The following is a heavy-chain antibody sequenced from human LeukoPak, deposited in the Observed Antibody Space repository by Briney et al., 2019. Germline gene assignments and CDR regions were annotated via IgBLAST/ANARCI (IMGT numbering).Heavy chain of an antibody. CDR3: AKALWFGELNY. Sequence: QPGGSLRLSCAASGFTFSSYEMNWVRQAPGKGLEWVAVISYDGTNKYYADSVKGRFTISRDNSENTLYLQLNSLRTEDTAVYYCAKALWFGELNYWGQGTLVTVSS. D-gene: IGHD3-10*01. CDR1: GFTFSSYE. CDR2: ISYDGTNK. J-gene: IGHJ4*02. V-gene: IGHV3-30*18.